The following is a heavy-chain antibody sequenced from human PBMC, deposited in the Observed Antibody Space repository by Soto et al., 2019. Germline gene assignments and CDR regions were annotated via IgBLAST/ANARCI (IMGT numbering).Heavy chain of an antibody. CDR2: IYPANSDI. Sequence: GESLKISCKASGDNFATYWIGWVRQVPGRGPEWMAIIYPANSDIRYSPSFQGQITISADKSINTAYLQWKSLKASDTAMYYCARRLYFDTWFDPWGQGTLVTVS. CDR3: ARRLYFDTWFDP. CDR1: GDNFATYW. D-gene: IGHD3-9*01. V-gene: IGHV5-51*01. J-gene: IGHJ5*02.